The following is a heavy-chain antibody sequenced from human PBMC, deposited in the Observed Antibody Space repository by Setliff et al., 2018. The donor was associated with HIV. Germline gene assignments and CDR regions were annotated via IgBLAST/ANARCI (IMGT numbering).Heavy chain of an antibody. CDR1: GYTFTDYT. CDR2: ISANSGIT. CDR3: ARVPAVTRGDWFDP. Sequence: ASVKVSCKASGYTFTDYTITWERRAPGQGLEWMGWISANSGITDYAQKFRGRVTMTTDTSTTTAYMELTDLRSDDTAFYYCARVPAVTRGDWFDPWGQGTLVTVS. V-gene: IGHV1-18*01. J-gene: IGHJ5*02. D-gene: IGHD2-2*01.